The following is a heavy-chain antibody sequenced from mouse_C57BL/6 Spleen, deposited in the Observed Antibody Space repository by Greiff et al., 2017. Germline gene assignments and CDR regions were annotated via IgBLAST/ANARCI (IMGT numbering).Heavy chain of an antibody. Sequence: VKLVESGPGLVAPSQSLSITCTVSGFSLTSYGVHWVRQPPGKGLEWLVVIWGDGSTTYNSALKSRLSISKDNSKSQVFLKMNSLQTDDTAMYYCARHYYGNYWYFDVWGTGTTVTVSS. CDR2: IWGDGST. V-gene: IGHV2-6-1*01. D-gene: IGHD2-1*01. J-gene: IGHJ1*03. CDR3: ARHYYGNYWYFDV. CDR1: GFSLTSYG.